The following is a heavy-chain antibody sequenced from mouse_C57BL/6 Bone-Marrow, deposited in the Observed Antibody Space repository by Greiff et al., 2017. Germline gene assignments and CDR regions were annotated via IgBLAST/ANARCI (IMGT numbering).Heavy chain of an antibody. Sequence: EVMLQQSGPELVKPGASVKISCKASGYTFTDYYMNWVKQSHGKSLEWIGDINPNNGGTSYNQKFKGKATLTVDKSSSTAYMELRSLTSEDSAVYYCARGGPWFAYWGQGTLVTVSA. V-gene: IGHV1-26*01. CDR1: GYTFTDYY. J-gene: IGHJ3*01. CDR2: INPNNGGT. CDR3: ARGGPWFAY.